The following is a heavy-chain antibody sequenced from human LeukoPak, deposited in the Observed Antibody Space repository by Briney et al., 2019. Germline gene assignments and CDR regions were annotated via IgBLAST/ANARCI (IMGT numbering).Heavy chain of an antibody. CDR3: ASCIVGANWFDP. D-gene: IGHD1-26*01. CDR2: IHNSGST. V-gene: IGHV4-59*01. J-gene: IGHJ5*02. Sequence: PSETLSLTCAVSGGSITYYYWNWIRQPPGKGLEWIGYIHNSGSTSYNSSLKSRVTISADISKNQVSLKLTSVTAADTAVYYCASCIVGANWFDPWGQGILVTVSS. CDR1: GGSITYYY.